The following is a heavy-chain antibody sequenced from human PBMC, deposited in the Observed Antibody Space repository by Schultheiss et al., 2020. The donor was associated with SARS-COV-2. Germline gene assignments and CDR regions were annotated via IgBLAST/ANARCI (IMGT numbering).Heavy chain of an antibody. CDR3: ARDLLSNYDY. CDR1: GYSISSGYY. D-gene: IGHD4-11*01. Sequence: SETLSLTCTVSGYSISSGYYWGWIRQPPGKGLEWIASIYHSGSTYYNPSLKSRVTISIDTSKNQFSLKLSSVTAADTAVYYCARDLLSNYDYWGQGTLVTVSS. J-gene: IGHJ4*02. CDR2: IYHSGST. V-gene: IGHV4-38-2*02.